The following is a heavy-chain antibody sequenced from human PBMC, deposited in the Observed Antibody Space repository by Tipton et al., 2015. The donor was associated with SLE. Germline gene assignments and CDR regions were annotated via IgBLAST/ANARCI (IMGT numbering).Heavy chain of an antibody. V-gene: IGHV3-53*04. CDR1: GLTVSSNY. J-gene: IGHJ4*02. Sequence: SLRLSCAASGLTVSSNYMSWVRQSPGKGLEWVSVIYSGGSTYYADSVKGRFTISRHNSKNTLYLQMNSLRAEDTAVYYCARRMGSSGYYSLGYWGQGTLVTVSS. CDR3: ARRMGSSGYYSLGY. CDR2: IYSGGST. D-gene: IGHD3-22*01.